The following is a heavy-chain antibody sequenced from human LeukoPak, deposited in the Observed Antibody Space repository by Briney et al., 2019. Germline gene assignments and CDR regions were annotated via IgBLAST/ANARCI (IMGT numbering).Heavy chain of an antibody. V-gene: IGHV1-2*02. J-gene: IGHJ4*02. D-gene: IGHD1-26*01. CDR3: ARAIFVGYSGFDY. CDR2: INPNSGGT. CDR1: GYTFTGYY. Sequence: ASVKVSCKASGYTFTGYYMHWLRHAPGQGLEWMGWINPNSGGTNYAQKFQGRVTPTRDTSISTAYMELNRLTSDDTAVFYCARAIFVGYSGFDYWGQGTLITVSS.